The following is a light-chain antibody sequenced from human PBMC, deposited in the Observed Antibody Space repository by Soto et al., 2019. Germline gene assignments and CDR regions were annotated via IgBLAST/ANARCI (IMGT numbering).Light chain of an antibody. CDR3: QQYYSYWT. V-gene: IGKV1-5*03. CDR1: QSISSW. CDR2: KAS. J-gene: IGKJ1*01. Sequence: DIQITQNPSTLSASVGDRVIMTCRASQSISSWLAWYQQKPGKAPKLLISKASNLESGVPSRFSGSGSGTEFTLTVSSLQPDDFATYYCQQYYSYWTFGQGTKVEIK.